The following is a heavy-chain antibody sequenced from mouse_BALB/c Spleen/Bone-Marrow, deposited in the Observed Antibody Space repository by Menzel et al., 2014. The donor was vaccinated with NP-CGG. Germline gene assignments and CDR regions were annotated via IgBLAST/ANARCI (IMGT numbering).Heavy chain of an antibody. CDR3: ARWITTVVAPYVMDS. CDR2: IYPGDGDT. CDR1: GYAFSSYW. J-gene: IGHJ4*01. Sequence: QVQLQQSGAELVRPGSSVKISCKASGYAFSSYWMNWVKQRPGQGLEWIGQIYPGDGDTNYNGKFKGKATLTADKSSSTAYMQLSSLTSEDSAVYFCARWITTVVAPYVMDSWGQGTSVTVSS. V-gene: IGHV1-80*01. D-gene: IGHD1-1*01.